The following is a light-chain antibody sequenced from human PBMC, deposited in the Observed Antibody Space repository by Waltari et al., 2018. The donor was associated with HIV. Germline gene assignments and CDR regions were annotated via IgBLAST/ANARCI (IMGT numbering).Light chain of an antibody. V-gene: IGLV1-47*01. Sequence: QSVLTQPPSASGTPGQSVTISCSGSGSNIGSNTVSWYQHLPGTTPKLLIYMNNQRPSGVPVRFSGSKSGTSASLAISGLRSGDEADYYCAAWDDSLSGPVFGGGTKVTVL. J-gene: IGLJ3*02. CDR3: AAWDDSLSGPV. CDR1: GSNIGSNT. CDR2: MNN.